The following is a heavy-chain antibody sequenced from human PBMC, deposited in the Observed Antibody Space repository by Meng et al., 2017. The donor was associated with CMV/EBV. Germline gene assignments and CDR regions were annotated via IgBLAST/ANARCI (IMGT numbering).Heavy chain of an antibody. CDR2: MNPNSGNT. V-gene: IGHV1-8*03. J-gene: IGHJ5*02. D-gene: IGHD3-3*01. CDR1: GGTFSSYA. CDR3: AGGTKGYYDFWSGYRPGPWFDP. Sequence: ASVKVSCKASGGTFSSYAISWVRQATGQGLEWMGWMNPNSGNTGYAQKFQGRVTITRNTSISTAYMELSSLRSEDTAVYYCAGGTKGYYDFWSGYRPGPWFDPWGQGTLVTVSS.